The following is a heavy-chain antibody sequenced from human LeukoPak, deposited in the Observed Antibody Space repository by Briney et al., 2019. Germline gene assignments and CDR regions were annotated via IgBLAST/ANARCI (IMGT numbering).Heavy chain of an antibody. J-gene: IGHJ3*02. CDR3: ASVGDSSSRYNDAFDI. CDR2: ISSSSSYI. CDR1: GFTFSSYS. D-gene: IGHD3-22*01. V-gene: IGHV3-21*01. Sequence: PGGSLRLSCAASGFTFSSYSMNWVRQAPGKGLEWVSSISSSSSYIYYADSVKGRFTISRDNAKNSLYLQTNSLRAEDTAVYYCASVGDSSSRYNDAFDIWGQGTMVTVSS.